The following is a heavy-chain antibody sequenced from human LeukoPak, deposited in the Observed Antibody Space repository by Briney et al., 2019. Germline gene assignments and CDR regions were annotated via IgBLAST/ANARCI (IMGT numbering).Heavy chain of an antibody. Sequence: GGTLRLSCAASGFTFSSYGMSWVRQAPGKGLEWVSAISGSGGSTYYADSVKGRFTISRDNSKNTLYLQMNSLRAEDTAVYYCAKAKVDIVVVVAATGWFDPWGQGTLVTVSS. CDR2: ISGSGGST. CDR1: GFTFSSYG. J-gene: IGHJ5*02. V-gene: IGHV3-23*01. CDR3: AKAKVDIVVVVAATGWFDP. D-gene: IGHD2-15*01.